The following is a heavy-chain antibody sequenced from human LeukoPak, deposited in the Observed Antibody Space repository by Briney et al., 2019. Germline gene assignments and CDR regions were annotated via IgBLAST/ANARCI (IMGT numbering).Heavy chain of an antibody. CDR1: GYRFSDYW. V-gene: IGHV5-51*01. D-gene: IGHD4-23*01. CDR3: ARLNSSVFDH. CDR2: IYPGDSDA. Sequence: GESLKISCKGSGYRFSDYWIGWVRQMPGKGLQWMGIIYPGDSDARYSPSFQGQVTMSADKSISTAYLQWSSLKASDTAMYYCARLNSSVFDHWGQGTLVTVSS. J-gene: IGHJ4*02.